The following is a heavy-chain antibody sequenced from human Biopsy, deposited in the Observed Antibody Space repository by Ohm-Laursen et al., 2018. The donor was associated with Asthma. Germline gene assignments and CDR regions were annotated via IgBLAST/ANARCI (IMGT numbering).Heavy chain of an antibody. Sequence: SLRLSCSASGFAVSRDHMFWVRQAPGKGLEWVSVIYSGGTSHTADSVRGRLTISRDYSENTLYLQMHSLRAEDTAVYYCARGDSSNWSHYYFDYWGQGTLVTVSS. V-gene: IGHV3-53*01. CDR2: IYSGGTS. CDR1: GFAVSRDH. J-gene: IGHJ4*02. CDR3: ARGDSSNWSHYYFDY. D-gene: IGHD3-22*01.